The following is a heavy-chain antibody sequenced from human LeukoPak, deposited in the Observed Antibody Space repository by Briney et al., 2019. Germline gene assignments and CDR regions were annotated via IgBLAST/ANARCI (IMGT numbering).Heavy chain of an antibody. CDR3: ARVYYGSGSLHYYYYYMDV. J-gene: IGHJ6*03. V-gene: IGHV3-23*01. CDR2: ISGSGGST. CDR1: GFTFSSYA. Sequence: GGSLRLSCAASGFTFSSYAMSWVRQAPGKGLEWVSAISGSGGSTYYADSVKGRFTISRDNSKNTLYLQMNSLRAEDTALYYCARVYYGSGSLHYYYYYMDVWGTGTTVTISS. D-gene: IGHD3-10*01.